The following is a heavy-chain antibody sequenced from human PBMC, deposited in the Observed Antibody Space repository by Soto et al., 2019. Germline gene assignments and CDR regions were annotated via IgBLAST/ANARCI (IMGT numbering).Heavy chain of an antibody. J-gene: IGHJ4*02. Sequence: QVHLVQSGAEVKKPGASVKVSCKGSGYAFTTYGITWVRQGPGQGLEWMGWISAHNVNTNYAQKLQGRVTVTRDTSTSTAYMELRSLRSDDTAVYYCAKGRYGDYWGQGALVTVSS. CDR1: GYAFTTYG. V-gene: IGHV1-18*01. CDR3: AKGRYGDY. D-gene: IGHD1-1*01. CDR2: ISAHNVNT.